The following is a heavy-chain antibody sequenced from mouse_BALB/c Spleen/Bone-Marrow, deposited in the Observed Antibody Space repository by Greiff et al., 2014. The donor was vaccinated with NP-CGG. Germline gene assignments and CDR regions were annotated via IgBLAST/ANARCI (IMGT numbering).Heavy chain of an antibody. Sequence: VKLVESGPGLVAPSQSLSISCTVSGFSLTTYGVHWVRQPPEKGLEWLGVIWAGGNTKYNSALMSRLSISKDNSKSQVFLKMNSLQTDDPAMYYCGRDRTTRYFDYWGQGTTLTVSS. V-gene: IGHV2-9*02. J-gene: IGHJ2*01. CDR3: GRDRTTRYFDY. D-gene: IGHD1-1*01. CDR1: GFSLTTYG. CDR2: IWAGGNT.